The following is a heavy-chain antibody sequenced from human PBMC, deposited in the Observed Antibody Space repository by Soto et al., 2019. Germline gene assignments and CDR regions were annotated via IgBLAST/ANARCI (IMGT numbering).Heavy chain of an antibody. CDR3: ARGRRGVAVAPASYYYYGMDV. Sequence: GASVKVSCKGSGGTFSSYAISWVRQAPGQGLEWMGGIIPIFGTANYAQKFQGRVTITADESTSTAYMELSSLRSEDTAVYYCARGRRGVAVAPASYYYYGMDVWGQGTTVTAP. J-gene: IGHJ6*02. V-gene: IGHV1-69*13. CDR2: IIPIFGTA. CDR1: GGTFSSYA. D-gene: IGHD6-19*01.